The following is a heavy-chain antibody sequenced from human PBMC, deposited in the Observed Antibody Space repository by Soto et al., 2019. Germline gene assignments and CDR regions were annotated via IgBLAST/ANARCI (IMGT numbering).Heavy chain of an antibody. J-gene: IGHJ5*01. CDR3: ARDPRFVTTTNWFDP. Sequence: ASVKVSCKASGYTFTSYGISWVRQAPGQGLEWMGWISAYNGNTNYAQKLQGRVTMTTDTSTSTAYMELRSLRSDDTAVYYCARDPRFVTTTNWFDPWGQGTLVTVSS. V-gene: IGHV1-18*01. CDR2: ISAYNGNT. CDR1: GYTFTSYG. D-gene: IGHD3-22*01.